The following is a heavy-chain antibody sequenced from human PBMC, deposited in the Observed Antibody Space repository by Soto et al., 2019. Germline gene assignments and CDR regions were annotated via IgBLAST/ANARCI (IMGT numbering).Heavy chain of an antibody. D-gene: IGHD2-15*01. CDR1: GYTFTRYG. CDR3: ASDIHSGGKYWDFDI. CDR2: INSFSGDT. Sequence: QVQLVQSGAEVKKPGASVKVSCKASGYTFTRYGITWVRQAPGQGLEWMGWINSFSGDTKYPQKLQGRLTMTTDTSTNTVYLELRNLRSDDTSVYYCASDIHSGGKYWDFDIWGRGTLVTVSS. J-gene: IGHJ2*01. V-gene: IGHV1-18*01.